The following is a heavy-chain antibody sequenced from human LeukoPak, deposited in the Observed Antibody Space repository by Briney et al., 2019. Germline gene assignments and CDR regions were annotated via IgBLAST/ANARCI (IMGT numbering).Heavy chain of an antibody. D-gene: IGHD3-22*01. J-gene: IGHJ4*02. CDR3: AKDDYYYDSSGYYG. CDR2: IRYDGSNK. Sequence: GGSLRLSCATSGFTFRSNNMHWVRQAPGKGLEWVAFIRYDGSNKYYADSVKGRFTISRDNSKNTLYLQMNSLRAEDTAVYYCAKDDYYYDSSGYYGWGQGTLVTVSS. CDR1: GFTFRSNN. V-gene: IGHV3-30*02.